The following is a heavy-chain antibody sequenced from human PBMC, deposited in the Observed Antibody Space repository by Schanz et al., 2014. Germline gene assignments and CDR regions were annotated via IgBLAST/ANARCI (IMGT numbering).Heavy chain of an antibody. CDR2: ISASGGTT. J-gene: IGHJ4*02. CDR3: AKTLFPGGTQTFGN. CDR1: GFGFSSYS. Sequence: EVQLAESGGGLVQPGGSLRLSCAASGFGFSSYSMNWVRQAPGKGLEWVSAISASGGTTYYADSVKGRFTISRDNSKSTLYVEMNSLRVEDTAVYYCAKTLFPGGTQTFGNWGRGTLVTVSS. D-gene: IGHD2-8*02. V-gene: IGHV3-23*04.